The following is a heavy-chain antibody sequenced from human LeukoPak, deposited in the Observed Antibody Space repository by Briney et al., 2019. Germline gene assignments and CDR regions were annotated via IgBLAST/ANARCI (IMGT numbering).Heavy chain of an antibody. D-gene: IGHD2-21*01. CDR2: IQNDASTE. J-gene: IGHJ4*02. CDR1: GFIFSHYG. CDR3: ARELSQIVWGGLNY. Sequence: GGSLRLSCAASGFIFSHYGMHWVRQAPGKGLEWVAVIQNDASTENFADSVKGRFTISRDNSKNTVFLQMNSLRVEDTAVYYCARELSQIVWGGLNYGGQGTLVSVSS. V-gene: IGHV3-33*05.